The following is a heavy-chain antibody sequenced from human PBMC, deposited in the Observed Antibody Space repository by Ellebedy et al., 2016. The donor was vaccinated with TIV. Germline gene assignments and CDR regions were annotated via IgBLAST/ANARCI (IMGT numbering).Heavy chain of an antibody. CDR1: GYTFSSYY. CDR3: ASILGKDWYFDL. D-gene: IGHD3-3*02. Sequence: AASVKVSCKASGYTFSSYYMHWVRQAPGQGLQWMGRINRSVSTAIYAQNLQGRVTMTRDTATSTDYMELSSLRAEDTAVYYCASILGKDWYFDLWGRGTLVTVSS. J-gene: IGHJ2*01. CDR2: INRSVSTA. V-gene: IGHV1-46*01.